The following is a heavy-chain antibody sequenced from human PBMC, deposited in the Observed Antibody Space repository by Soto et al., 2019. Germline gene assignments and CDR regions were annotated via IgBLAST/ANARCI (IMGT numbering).Heavy chain of an antibody. CDR1: VYTFTSYA. V-gene: IGHV1-3*01. D-gene: IGHD2-15*01. Sequence: ASVKVSCKASVYTFTSYAMHWVRQAPGQRLEWMGWINAGNGNTKYSQKLQGRVTITRDTSASTAYMELSSLRSEDTAVYYCARDYCSGGTCYIYYYYDYMDVWGKGTTVTVSS. CDR3: ARDYCSGGTCYIYYYYDYMDV. J-gene: IGHJ6*03. CDR2: INAGNGNT.